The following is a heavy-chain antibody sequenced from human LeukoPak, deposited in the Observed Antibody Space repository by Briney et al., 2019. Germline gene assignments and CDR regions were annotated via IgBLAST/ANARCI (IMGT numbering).Heavy chain of an antibody. CDR1: GYTFTGYY. CDR2: INPNSGGT. Sequence: GASVKVSCKASGYTFTGYYMHWVRQAPGQGLEWMGWINPNSGGTNYAQKFQGRVTMTRDTSISTAYMELSRLRSDDTAVYYCARDATYSSSWIDYWGQGTLVTVSS. V-gene: IGHV1-2*02. J-gene: IGHJ4*02. D-gene: IGHD6-13*01. CDR3: ARDATYSSSWIDY.